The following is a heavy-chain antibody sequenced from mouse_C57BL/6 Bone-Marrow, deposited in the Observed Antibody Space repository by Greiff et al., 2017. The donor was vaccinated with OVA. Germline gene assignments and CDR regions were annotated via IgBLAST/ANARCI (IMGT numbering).Heavy chain of an antibody. Sequence: EVKLMESGAELVRPGSSVKMSCKTSGYTFTSYGINWVKQRPGKGLEWIGSIYIGNGYPKYNEKFKGKATLTSDTSSSTAYMQLSSLTSEDSAIYCFARPWGYYCNSYAMDYWGQGTSVTVSS. J-gene: IGHJ4*01. CDR2: IYIGNGYP. D-gene: IGHD2-1*01. CDR3: ARPWGYYCNSYAMDY. V-gene: IGHV1-58*01. CDR1: GYTFTSYG.